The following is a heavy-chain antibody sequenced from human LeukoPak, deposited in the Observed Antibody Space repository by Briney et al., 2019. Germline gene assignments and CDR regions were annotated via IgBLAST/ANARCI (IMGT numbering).Heavy chain of an antibody. CDR2: IYYSGST. Sequence: SQTLSLTCTVSGGSISSGDYYWSWIRQPPGKGLEWIGYIYYSGSTNYNPSLKSRVTISVVRSKNQFSLKLSSVTAADTAVYYCARDATYSGYVLDWGQGTLVTVSS. V-gene: IGHV4-30-4*08. CDR3: ARDATYSGYVLD. CDR1: GGSISSGDYY. D-gene: IGHD5-12*01. J-gene: IGHJ4*02.